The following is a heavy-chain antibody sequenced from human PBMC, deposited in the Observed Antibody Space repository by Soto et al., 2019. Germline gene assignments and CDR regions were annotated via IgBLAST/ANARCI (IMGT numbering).Heavy chain of an antibody. V-gene: IGHV3-33*01. CDR3: ARGHVREYSSSSYFDY. CDR1: GFTFSSYG. Sequence: HPGESLRLSCAASGFTFSSYGVHWVRQAPGKGLRWVVVIWYDGSNTYYADSVKDRLTISRDTSKNTLYMTMNSLRAEDTAEYDCARGHVREYSSSSYFDYWGQGTMVTVSS. J-gene: IGHJ4*02. D-gene: IGHD6-13*01. CDR2: IWYDGSNT.